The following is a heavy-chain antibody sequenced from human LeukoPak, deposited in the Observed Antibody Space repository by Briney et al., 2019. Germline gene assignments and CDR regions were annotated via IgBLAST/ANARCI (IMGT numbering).Heavy chain of an antibody. V-gene: IGHV4-59*01. CDR3: ARGVLYSSGRVFRH. CDR2: IYYSGST. Sequence: PSETLSLTCTVSGGSISSYYWSWIRQPPGKGLEWIGYIYYSGSTNYNPSLKSRVTISVDTSKNQFSLKLSSVTAADTAVYYCARGVLYSSGRVFRHWGQGTLVTVSS. D-gene: IGHD6-19*01. CDR1: GGSISSYY. J-gene: IGHJ4*02.